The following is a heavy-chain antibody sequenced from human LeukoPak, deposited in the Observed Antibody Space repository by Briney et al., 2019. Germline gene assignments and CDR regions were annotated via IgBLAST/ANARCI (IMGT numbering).Heavy chain of an antibody. CDR3: ATYSGNYQSIY. V-gene: IGHV1-2*06. D-gene: IGHD1-26*01. CDR2: IDPNNGVT. J-gene: IGHJ4*02. CDR1: GYTFTGYY. Sequence: ASVTVSCKAPGYTFTGYYMHWVRQAPEQGLEWMEPIDPNNGVTNYAQKFQGRVNVPRDTSISTVYMELSRLKSDDTAVYFCATYSGNYQSIYWGQGSLVTVSS.